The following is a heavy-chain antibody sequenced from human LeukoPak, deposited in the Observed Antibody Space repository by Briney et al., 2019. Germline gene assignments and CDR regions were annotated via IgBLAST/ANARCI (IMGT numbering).Heavy chain of an antibody. D-gene: IGHD3-10*01. CDR3: AGDFSYGSRFDY. CDR1: GGSNSTYF. V-gene: IGHV4-4*07. Sequence: SETLSLTCTVSGGSNSTYFWSWIRQPPGKGLEWIGRIYTSGSTNYNPSLKGQVTMSVDTSKNQFSLKLSSVTAADTAVYYCAGDFSYGSRFDYWGQGTLVTVYS. CDR2: IYTSGST. J-gene: IGHJ4*02.